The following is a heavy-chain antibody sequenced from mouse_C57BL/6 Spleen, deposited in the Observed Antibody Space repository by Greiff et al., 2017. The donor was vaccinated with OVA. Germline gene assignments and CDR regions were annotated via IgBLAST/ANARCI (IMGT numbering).Heavy chain of an antibody. CDR2: LYPGDGDT. Sequence: VQLQESGPELVKPGASVKISCKASGYAFSSSWMNWVKQRPGTGLEWIGRLYPGDGDTNYNGKFKGKATLTADKSSSTAYMQLSSLTSEDSAVYFCARSSNYDYFDYWGQGTTLTVSS. CDR3: ARSSNYDYFDY. D-gene: IGHD2-5*01. CDR1: GYAFSSSW. V-gene: IGHV1-82*01. J-gene: IGHJ2*01.